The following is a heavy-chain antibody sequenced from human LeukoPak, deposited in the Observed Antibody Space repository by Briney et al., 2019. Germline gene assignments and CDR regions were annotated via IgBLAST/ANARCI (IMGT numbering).Heavy chain of an antibody. J-gene: IGHJ6*02. D-gene: IGHD1-20*01. V-gene: IGHV1-2*02. CDR3: ARDVGYNWNNYYYGMDV. CDR1: VDTFTGYY. CDR2: INPNSGGT. Sequence: GASVKVSCKASVDTFTGYYMHWVRQAPGQGLEWMGWINPNSGGTNYAQKFQGRVTMTRDTSISTAYMELSRLRSDDTAVYYCARDVGYNWNNYYYGMDVWGQGTTVTVSS.